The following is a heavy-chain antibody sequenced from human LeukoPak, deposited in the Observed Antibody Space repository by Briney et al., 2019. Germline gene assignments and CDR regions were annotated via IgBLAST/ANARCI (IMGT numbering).Heavy chain of an antibody. V-gene: IGHV1-69*13. D-gene: IGHD2-2*01. CDR2: IIPIFGTA. J-gene: IGHJ3*02. Sequence: ASVKVSCKASGGTFSSYAISWVRQAPGQGLEWMGGIIPIFGTANYAQKFQGRVTITADESTSTAYMELSSLRSEDTAVYYCARDGDCSSTSCYHAFDIWGQGTMVTVSS. CDR3: ARDGDCSSTSCYHAFDI. CDR1: GGTFSSYA.